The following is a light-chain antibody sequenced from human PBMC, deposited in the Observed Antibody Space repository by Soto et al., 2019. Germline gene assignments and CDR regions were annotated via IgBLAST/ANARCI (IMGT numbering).Light chain of an antibody. CDR2: DVS. V-gene: IGLV2-14*01. CDR3: SSYTSSSTYVV. Sequence: QSALTQPASVSGSPGQSITISCTGTSSDVGGYNYVSWYQQHPGKAPKLMIYDVSNRPSGVSNRFSGSKSGNTASLPISGLQAEDEADYYCSSYTSSSTYVVFGGGTKLTV. J-gene: IGLJ2*01. CDR1: SSDVGGYNY.